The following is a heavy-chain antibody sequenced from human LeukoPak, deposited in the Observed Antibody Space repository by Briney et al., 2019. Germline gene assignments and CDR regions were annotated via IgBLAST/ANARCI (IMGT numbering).Heavy chain of an antibody. CDR2: IYHSGST. V-gene: IGHV4-4*02. D-gene: IGHD3-10*01. CDR3: ARVGYYGSGSYYGPPLDY. CDR1: GGSISSSNW. Sequence: PSETLSLTCAVSGGSISSSNWWGWVRQPPGKGLEWIGYIYHSGSTYYNPSLKSRVTISVDRSKNQFSLKLSSVTAADTAVYYCARVGYYGSGSYYGPPLDYWGQGTLVTVSS. J-gene: IGHJ4*02.